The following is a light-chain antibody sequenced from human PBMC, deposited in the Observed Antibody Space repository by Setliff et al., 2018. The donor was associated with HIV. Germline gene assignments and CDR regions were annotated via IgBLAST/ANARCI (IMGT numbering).Light chain of an antibody. CDR2: TNY. CDR1: NSNIGSNA. V-gene: IGLV1-44*01. CDR3: AAWDASLIRYV. J-gene: IGLJ1*01. Sequence: VLTQPPSASGTPGQRVTISCSGTNSNIGSNAVNWYQQLPGTAPKLLIYTNYQRPSGVPDRFSGSKSGTSASLAISGLQSEDEADYYCAAWDASLIRYVFGTG.